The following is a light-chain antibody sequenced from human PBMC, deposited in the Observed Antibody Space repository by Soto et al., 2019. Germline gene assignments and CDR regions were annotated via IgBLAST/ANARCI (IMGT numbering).Light chain of an antibody. J-gene: IGKJ3*01. CDR2: GVS. CDR3: QQYGNVPGP. CDR1: QDISY. Sequence: DIQMTQSPSSLSASVGDRVSMTCKASQDISYLNWYQQKPGKAPKLLVFGVSNWEAGVPSRFSGSGSGTHFTFTISSLQPEDVATYYCQQYGNVPGPFGPGTKVHI. V-gene: IGKV1-33*01.